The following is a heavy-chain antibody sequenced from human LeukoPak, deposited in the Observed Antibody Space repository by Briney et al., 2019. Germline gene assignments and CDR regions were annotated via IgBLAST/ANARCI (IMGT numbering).Heavy chain of an antibody. Sequence: PGGSLRLSCAASGFTFSSYTMNWVRQAPGKGLEWVSSLSGTGRYIYYADLMKGRFTISRDNAKNSLYLQMNSLRAEDTAVYYCARSLRDAFDIWGQGTMVTVSS. CDR3: ARSLRDAFDI. CDR1: GFTFSSYT. CDR2: LSGTGRYI. V-gene: IGHV3-21*06. J-gene: IGHJ3*02.